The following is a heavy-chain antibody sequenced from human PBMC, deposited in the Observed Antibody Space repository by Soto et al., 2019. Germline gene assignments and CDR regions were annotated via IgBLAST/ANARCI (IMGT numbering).Heavy chain of an antibody. CDR3: ARGSQQYDFWSGYYESDV. Sequence: SVKVSCKASGGTFSSYAISWVRQAPGQGLEWMGGIIPIFGTANYAQKFQGRVTITADESTSTAYMELSSLRSEDTAVYYCARGSQQYDFWSGYYESDVWGQGTTVTVSS. J-gene: IGHJ6*02. CDR1: GGTFSSYA. V-gene: IGHV1-69*13. CDR2: IIPIFGTA. D-gene: IGHD3-3*01.